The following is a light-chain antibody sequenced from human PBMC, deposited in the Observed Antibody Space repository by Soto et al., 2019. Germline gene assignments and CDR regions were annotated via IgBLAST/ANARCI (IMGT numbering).Light chain of an antibody. CDR3: LSYADTAYV. CDR2: EVS. Sequence: QSALTQPPSASGSPGQSVTISCAGTSSDVGGYNYVSWYQQYPGKVPKLMLYEVSERPSGVPDRFSVSKSGNTAFLTVSGLQAEDEADYYCLSYADTAYVFGTGTKLTVL. J-gene: IGLJ1*01. V-gene: IGLV2-8*01. CDR1: SSDVGGYNY.